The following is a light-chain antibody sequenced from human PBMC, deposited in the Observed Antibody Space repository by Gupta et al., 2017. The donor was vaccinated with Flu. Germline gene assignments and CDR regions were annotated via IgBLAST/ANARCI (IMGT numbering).Light chain of an antibody. CDR2: GAS. J-gene: IGKJ4*01. CDR3: QQYGSSPPLT. Sequence: EIVLTQSPGTLSLSPGERATLSCRASQSVSSCYLAWYQQKPGQAPRLLIYGASSRATGIPDRCSGSGWGTDFTLTSSRLEPEDFAVYYCQQYGSSPPLTFGGGTKVEIK. V-gene: IGKV3-20*01. CDR1: QSVSSCY.